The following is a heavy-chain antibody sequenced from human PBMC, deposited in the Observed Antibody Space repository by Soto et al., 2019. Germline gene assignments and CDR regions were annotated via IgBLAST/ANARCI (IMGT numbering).Heavy chain of an antibody. CDR3: ARGGGPAPAD. Sequence: QVQLQPWGAGLLKPSETLSLTCAVYGGSFSGSYWCWSRQPPGTGLEWLGEINHGGGTSYTPSLKTRVLISVDASKDQFSLTLYSVAAADTAGYFCARGGGPAPADGGQGNLVTVSS. D-gene: IGHD2-2*01. CDR2: INHGGGT. J-gene: IGHJ4*02. V-gene: IGHV4-34*02. CDR1: GGSFSGSY.